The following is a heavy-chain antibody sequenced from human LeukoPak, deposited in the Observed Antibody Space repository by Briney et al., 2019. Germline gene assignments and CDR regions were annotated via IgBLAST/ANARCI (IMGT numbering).Heavy chain of an antibody. CDR3: ARVTTFGVVNPDNWIDP. CDR2: IYHSGST. J-gene: IGHJ5*02. V-gene: IGHV4-30-4*08. CDR1: GGSISSGDYY. D-gene: IGHD3-3*01. Sequence: SQTLSLTCTVSGGSISSGDYYWSWIRQPPGTGLEWLGYIYHSGSTCYNPSLKSRVTISVDTSKNQFSLKLTSVTAADTAVYYCARVTTFGVVNPDNWIDPWGQGILVTVSS.